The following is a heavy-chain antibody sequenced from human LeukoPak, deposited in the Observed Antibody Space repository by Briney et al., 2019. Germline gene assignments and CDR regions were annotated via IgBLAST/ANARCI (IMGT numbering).Heavy chain of an antibody. CDR3: ARGVVPAAQGGYYYYGMDV. J-gene: IGHJ6*02. Sequence: SETLSLTCTVSGGSISSHYWSWIRQPAGKGLEWIGRIYTSGSTNYNPSLKSRVTMSVDTSKNQFSLKLSSVTAADTAVYYCARGVVPAAQGGYYYYGMDVWGQGTTVTVSS. CDR1: GGSISSHY. V-gene: IGHV4-4*07. D-gene: IGHD2-2*01. CDR2: IYTSGST.